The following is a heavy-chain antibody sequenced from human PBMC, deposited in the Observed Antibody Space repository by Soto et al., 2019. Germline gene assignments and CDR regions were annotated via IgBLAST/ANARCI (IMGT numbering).Heavy chain of an antibody. CDR1: GGSISSYY. Sequence: SETLSLTCTVSGGSISSYYWSWIRQPPGKGLEWIGYIYYSGSTNYNPSLKSRVTISVDTSKNQFSLKLTSLTAADTAVYYCARARRRGSMVGVYYGLDVWGQGTTVTVSS. CDR3: ARARRRGSMVGVYYGLDV. V-gene: IGHV4-59*08. CDR2: IYYSGST. D-gene: IGHD3-10*01. J-gene: IGHJ6*02.